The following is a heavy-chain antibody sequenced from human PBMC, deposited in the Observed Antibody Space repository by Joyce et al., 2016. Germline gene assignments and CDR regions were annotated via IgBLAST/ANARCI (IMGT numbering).Heavy chain of an antibody. J-gene: IGHJ6*02. CDR2: INPNTGGT. V-gene: IGHV1-2*04. D-gene: IGHD2-2*01. CDR1: GYTFTDFY. Sequence: QVHLVQSGAAVKKSGASMKVSCKASGYTFTDFYIHWVRQATGQGLEWMGWINPNTGGTEYAQKFQDWVTVTMDTAIDTAYMELGSLKSDDTAVYYCARGQDCTSFPCHSYGMDVWGQGTTVTVSS. CDR3: ARGQDCTSFPCHSYGMDV.